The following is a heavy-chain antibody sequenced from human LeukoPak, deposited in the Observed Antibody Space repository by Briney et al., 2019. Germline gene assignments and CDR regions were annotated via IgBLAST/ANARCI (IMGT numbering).Heavy chain of an antibody. V-gene: IGHV4-59*08. Sequence: SETLSLTCTVSGGSIISHYWSWIRQPPGKGLEWIEYIYYSGSTNYNPSLRSRVTISVDTSKNQFSLEVSSVTAADTAVYYCVRRDSNGWNYFDYWGQGTLVTISS. D-gene: IGHD6-19*01. CDR3: VRRDSNGWNYFDY. J-gene: IGHJ4*02. CDR1: GGSIISHY. CDR2: IYYSGST.